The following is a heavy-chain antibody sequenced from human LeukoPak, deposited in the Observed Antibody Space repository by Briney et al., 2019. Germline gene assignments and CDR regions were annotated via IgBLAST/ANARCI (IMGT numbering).Heavy chain of an antibody. Sequence: SGTLSLTCAVSGGSISSSNWWSWVRQPPGKGLEWIGEIYHSGSTNYNPFLKSRVTISVDKSKNQFSLKLSSVTAADTAVYYCARGGCSSTSCYPFDPWGQGTLVTVSS. CDR1: GGSISSSNW. CDR3: ARGGCSSTSCYPFDP. J-gene: IGHJ5*02. CDR2: IYHSGST. V-gene: IGHV4-4*02. D-gene: IGHD2-2*01.